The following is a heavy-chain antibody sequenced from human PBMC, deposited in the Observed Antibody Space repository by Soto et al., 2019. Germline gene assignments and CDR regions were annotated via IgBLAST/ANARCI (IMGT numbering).Heavy chain of an antibody. CDR3: ARRAWDSYYAIDV. Sequence: VQLVESGGGEVQPGRSLRLSCAASGFKYTDFALHWVRQAPGKGLEWVAIISYDGSDKYYADSVKGRFVISRDTPKNTLYMEMNSLRPEYTAVYFCARRAWDSYYAIDVWGQGTTVTVFS. J-gene: IGHJ6*02. V-gene: IGHV3-30*09. D-gene: IGHD3-22*01. CDR2: ISYDGSDK. CDR1: GFKYTDFA.